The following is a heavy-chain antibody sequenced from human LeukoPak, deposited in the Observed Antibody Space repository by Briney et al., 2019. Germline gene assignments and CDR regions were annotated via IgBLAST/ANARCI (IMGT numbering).Heavy chain of an antibody. Sequence: GGSLRLSCAASGITVSSYYMNWVRQAPGKGLEWVSVIYDGDNTYYADSVKGRFTISRDTSKNTLYLQVNSLRVEDTAVYYCATGNQWLAFDYWAQGTLVAVSS. CDR3: ATGNQWLAFDY. CDR1: GITVSSYY. CDR2: IYDGDNT. D-gene: IGHD6-19*01. V-gene: IGHV3-66*01. J-gene: IGHJ4*02.